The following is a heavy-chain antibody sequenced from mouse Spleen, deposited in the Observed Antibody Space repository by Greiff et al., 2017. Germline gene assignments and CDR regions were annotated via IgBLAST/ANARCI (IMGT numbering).Heavy chain of an antibody. CDR2: IDPEDGET. V-gene: IGHV14-2*01. CDR3: ARGGLTTVVAPWYFDV. J-gene: IGHJ1*01. CDR1: GFNIKDYY. D-gene: IGHD1-1*01. Sequence: DVKLVESGAELVKPGASVKLSCTASGFNIKDYYMHWVKQRTEQGLEWIGRIDPEDGETKYAPKFQGKATITADTSSNTAYLQLSSLTSEDTAVYYCARGGLTTVVAPWYFDVWGAGTTVTVSS.